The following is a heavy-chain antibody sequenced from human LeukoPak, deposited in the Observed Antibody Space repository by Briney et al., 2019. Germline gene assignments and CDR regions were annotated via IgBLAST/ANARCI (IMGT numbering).Heavy chain of an antibody. Sequence: GESLKISCKGSGYSFTSYWIGWVRQMPGKGLEWMGIIYPDDSDTRYSPSFQGQITIPADKSISTAYLQWSSLKASDTAMYYCARHRWYYDRSDFWGQGTLVTVSS. CDR1: GYSFTSYW. D-gene: IGHD3-22*01. V-gene: IGHV5-51*01. CDR3: ARHRWYYDRSDF. J-gene: IGHJ4*02. CDR2: IYPDDSDT.